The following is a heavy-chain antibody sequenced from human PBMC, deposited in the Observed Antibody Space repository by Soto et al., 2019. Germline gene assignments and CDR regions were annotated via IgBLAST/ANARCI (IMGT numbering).Heavy chain of an antibody. CDR1: GFSLSTSGVG. CDR2: IYWDDTK. Sequence: SGPTLVNPKNTLTLTCTFSGFSLSTSGVGFCWIREPPGKALECLALIYWDDTKRYSPSLKSRLTITKDTSKNQVVLTMNNMDPVDTATYHCEHFTRYSSGNWFDPWGQGTLVTVPS. J-gene: IGHJ5*02. V-gene: IGHV2-5*02. D-gene: IGHD6-19*01. CDR3: EHFTRYSSGNWFDP.